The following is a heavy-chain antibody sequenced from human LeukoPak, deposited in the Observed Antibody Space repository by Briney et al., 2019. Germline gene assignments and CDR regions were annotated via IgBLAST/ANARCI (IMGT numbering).Heavy chain of an antibody. V-gene: IGHV3-9*01. CDR2: ISWNSGSI. D-gene: IGHD6-13*01. J-gene: IGHJ6*02. CDR3: AREGSFGIAAAGHEDYYYYGMDV. CDR1: GFTFDDYA. Sequence: GGSLRLSCAASGFTFDDYAMHWVRQAPGKGLEWVSGISWNSGSIGYADSVKGRFTISRDNAKNSLYLQMNSLRAEDTAVYYCAREGSFGIAAAGHEDYYYYGMDVWGQGTTVTVSS.